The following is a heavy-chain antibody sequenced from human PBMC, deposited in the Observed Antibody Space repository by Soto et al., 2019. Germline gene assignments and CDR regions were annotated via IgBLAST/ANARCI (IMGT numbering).Heavy chain of an antibody. CDR3: ARGQRFYDWFQP. J-gene: IGHJ5*02. Sequence: PSETLSLTCAVYVVSFSGYYWSCIRQPPGKWLEWIGEINHSGSTNYNPSLKSRVTISVDTSKNQFSLRLLSVTDADTAVYYCARGQRFYDWFQPWGQGTLVNLSS. D-gene: IGHD3-3*01. V-gene: IGHV4-34*01. CDR1: VVSFSGYY. CDR2: INHSGST.